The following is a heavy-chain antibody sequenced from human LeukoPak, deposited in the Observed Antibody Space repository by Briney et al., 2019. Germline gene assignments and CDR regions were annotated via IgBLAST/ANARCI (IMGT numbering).Heavy chain of an antibody. Sequence: GGSLRLSCAASGFTFSSYGMHWVRQAPGKGLEWGAVIWYDGSNKYYADSVKGRFTISRDNSKNTLYLQMNSLRAEDTAVYYCARDPCGGDCYAFDIWGQGTMVTVSS. D-gene: IGHD2-21*02. CDR2: IWYDGSNK. J-gene: IGHJ3*02. CDR3: ARDPCGGDCYAFDI. CDR1: GFTFSSYG. V-gene: IGHV3-33*01.